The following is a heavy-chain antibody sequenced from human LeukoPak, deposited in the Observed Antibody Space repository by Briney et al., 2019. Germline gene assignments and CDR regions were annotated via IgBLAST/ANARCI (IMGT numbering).Heavy chain of an antibody. J-gene: IGHJ4*02. CDR1: GYTFTSYG. CDR3: ARASGYSSSWPSYYFDY. Sequence: EASVKVSCKASGYTFTSYGISWVRQAPGQGLEWMGWISAYNGNTNYAQKLQGRVTMTTDTSTSTAYMELRSLRSDDTAVYYCARASGYSSSWPSYYFDYWGQGTLVTVSS. V-gene: IGHV1-18*01. CDR2: ISAYNGNT. D-gene: IGHD6-13*01.